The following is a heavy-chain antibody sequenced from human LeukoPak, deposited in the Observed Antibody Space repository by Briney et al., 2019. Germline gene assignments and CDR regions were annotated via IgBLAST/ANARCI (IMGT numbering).Heavy chain of an antibody. D-gene: IGHD2-15*01. J-gene: IGHJ6*02. Sequence: SETLSLTCAVYGGSFSGYYWSWIRQPPGKGLEWIGEINHSGSTNYNPSLKSRVTISVDTSKNQFSLKLSSVTAADTAVYYCARGLGYCSGGSCYPYYYYGMDVWGQGTTVTVSS. CDR1: GGSFSGYY. V-gene: IGHV4-34*01. CDR2: INHSGST. CDR3: ARGLGYCSGGSCYPYYYYGMDV.